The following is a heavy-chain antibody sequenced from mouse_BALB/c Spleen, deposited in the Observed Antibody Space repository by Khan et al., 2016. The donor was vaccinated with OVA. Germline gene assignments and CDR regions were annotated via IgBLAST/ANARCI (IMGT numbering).Heavy chain of an antibody. V-gene: IGHV5-6-5*01. CDR1: GFTFSSYV. D-gene: IGHD2-12*01. CDR3: AREAYSYDEYYFDY. Sequence: QLEESGGGLVKPGGSLKLSCAASGFTFSSYVMSWVRQTPEKRLAWVASISSGGTPYYPDSVKGRFTLSRDNAMNILFLQMSSLRSEDTAIYCWAREAYSYDEYYFDYWGQGTTLTVSA. J-gene: IGHJ2*01. CDR2: ISSGGTP.